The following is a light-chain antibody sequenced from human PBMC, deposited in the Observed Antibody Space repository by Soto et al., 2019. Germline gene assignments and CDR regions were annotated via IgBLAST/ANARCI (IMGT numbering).Light chain of an antibody. CDR3: QQYDGLPS. Sequence: DIQMTQSPSSLSASIGDRVTITCQASQAIDRYLNWYQQKPGTAPKLLIYDAYRLEPGVPSRFSASGYGTDFTFTITSLQPEDAATYYCQQYDGLPSFGPGTRVDIK. CDR2: DAY. V-gene: IGKV1-33*01. CDR1: QAIDRY. J-gene: IGKJ3*01.